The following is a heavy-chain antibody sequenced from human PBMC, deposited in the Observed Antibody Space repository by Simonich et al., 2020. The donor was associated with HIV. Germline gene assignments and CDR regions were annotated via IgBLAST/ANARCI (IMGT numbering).Heavy chain of an antibody. CDR3: ARREDEAIGGYFDY. V-gene: IGHV4-39*01. Sequence: QLQLQESGPGLVKPSETLSLTCTVSGGSISSSSYYWGWIRQPPGKGLGWIGRSYYSGSTYYTPSLKSRVTISVDTSKNQFSRKLSSVTAADTAVYYCARREDEAIGGYFDYWGQGTLVTVSS. CDR1: GGSISSSSYY. J-gene: IGHJ4*02. CDR2: SYYSGST.